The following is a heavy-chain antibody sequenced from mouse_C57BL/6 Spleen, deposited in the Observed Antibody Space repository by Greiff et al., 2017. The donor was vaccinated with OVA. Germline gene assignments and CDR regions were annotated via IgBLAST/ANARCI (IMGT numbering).Heavy chain of an antibody. CDR1: GYTFTSYW. Sequence: QVQLQQPGAELVKPGASVKLSCKASGYTFTSYWMQWVKQRPGQGLEWIGEIDPSDSYTNYNQKFKGKATLTVDKSSSTAYMQLSSLTSEDSAVYYCARRGNHEDYWSQGTMVTVSA. CDR2: IDPSDSYT. CDR3: ARRGNHEDY. J-gene: IGHJ3*01. V-gene: IGHV1-50*01.